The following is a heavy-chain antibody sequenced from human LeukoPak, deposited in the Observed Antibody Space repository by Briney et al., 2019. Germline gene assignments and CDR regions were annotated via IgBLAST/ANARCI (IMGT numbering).Heavy chain of an antibody. CDR1: GFTFSSYA. CDR2: ISYDGSNK. D-gene: IGHD3-16*01. Sequence: GGSLRLSCAASGFTFSSYAMHWVRQAPGKGLEWVAVISYDGSNKYYADSVKGRFTISRDNSKNTLYLQMNSLRAEDTAVYYCAGGSYAYWGQGTLVTVSS. CDR3: AGGSYAY. J-gene: IGHJ4*02. V-gene: IGHV3-30-3*01.